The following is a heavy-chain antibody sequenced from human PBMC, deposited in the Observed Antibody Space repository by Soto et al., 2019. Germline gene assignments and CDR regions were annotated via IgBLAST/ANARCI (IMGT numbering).Heavy chain of an antibody. CDR1: GGSSISYY. V-gene: IGHV4-59*08. CDR2: IYYSGST. CDR3: ARQYSQSYCSSTSCYQYYYYYYMDV. J-gene: IGHJ6*03. D-gene: IGHD2-2*01. Sequence: LETHPHTSTVSGGSSISYYWSWIRQPPGKGLEWIGYIYYSGSTNYNPSLKSRVTISVDTSKNQFSLKLSSVTAADTAVYYCARQYSQSYCSSTSCYQYYYYYYMDVWGKGTTLTVSS.